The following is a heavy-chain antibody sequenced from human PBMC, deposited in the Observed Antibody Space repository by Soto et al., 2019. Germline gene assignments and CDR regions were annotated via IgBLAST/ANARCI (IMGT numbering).Heavy chain of an antibody. J-gene: IGHJ4*02. V-gene: IGHV4-39*07. Sequence: SETLSLTCTVSGGSISSSSYYWGWIRQPPGKGLEWIGSIYYSGSTYYNPSLKSRVTISVDTSKNQFSLKLSSVTAADTAVYYCARALRITIFGVVIIPADFDYWGQGTLVTVSS. CDR2: IYYSGST. CDR1: GGSISSSSYY. CDR3: ARALRITIFGVVIIPADFDY. D-gene: IGHD3-3*01.